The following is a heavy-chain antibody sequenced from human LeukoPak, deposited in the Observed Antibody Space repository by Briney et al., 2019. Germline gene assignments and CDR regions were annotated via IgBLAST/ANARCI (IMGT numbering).Heavy chain of an antibody. CDR1: GGSISGYY. CDR3: ARSISGTYGNFDY. J-gene: IGHJ4*02. CDR2: IYFSGST. V-gene: IGHV4-59*08. D-gene: IGHD6-19*01. Sequence: SETLSFTCTVSGGSISGYYWTCIRQPPGKGLEWVGFIYFSGSTSYNPSLKSRVTISVDMSKNQFSLKLNSVTAADTAVYYCARSISGTYGNFDYWGQGTLVTVSS.